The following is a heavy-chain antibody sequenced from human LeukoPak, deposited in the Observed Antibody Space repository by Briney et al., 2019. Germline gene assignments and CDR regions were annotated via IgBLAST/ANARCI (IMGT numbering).Heavy chain of an antibody. D-gene: IGHD3-10*01. Sequence: GASVKVSCKASGGTFSSYAISWVRQAPGQGLKWMGGIIPIFGTANYAQKFQGRVTITADESTSTAYMELSSLRSEDTAVYYCARGGSGSSSLSYPGTLYYWGQGTLVTVSS. V-gene: IGHV1-69*01. CDR3: ARGGSGSSSLSYPGTLYY. J-gene: IGHJ4*02. CDR1: GGTFSSYA. CDR2: IIPIFGTA.